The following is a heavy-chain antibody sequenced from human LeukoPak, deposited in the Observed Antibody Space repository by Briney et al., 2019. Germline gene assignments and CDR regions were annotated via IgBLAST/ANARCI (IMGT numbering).Heavy chain of an antibody. V-gene: IGHV3-21*01. CDR1: GFTFSSYV. Sequence: GGSLRLSCAASGFTFSSYVMKWVRQAPGKGLEWVSSISTSSSYIYYADSVKGRFTISRDNAKNSLYLQMNSLRAEDTAVYYCARATWDPNYYYYMDVRGKGTTVTISS. CDR2: ISTSSSYI. CDR3: ARATWDPNYYYYMDV. J-gene: IGHJ6*03. D-gene: IGHD1-26*01.